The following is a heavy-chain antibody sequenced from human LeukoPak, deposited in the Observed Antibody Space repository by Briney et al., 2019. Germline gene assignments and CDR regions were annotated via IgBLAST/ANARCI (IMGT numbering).Heavy chain of an antibody. CDR1: GFTFSSYE. V-gene: IGHV3-48*03. Sequence: PGGSLRLSCAASGFTFSSYEMNWVRQAPGKGLEWVSYISSSGSTIYYAASVRGRFTISRDTSRSTLYLQMNSLRAEDAAVYYCARVVSVAWSERRPGYYYMDVWGKGTTVTVSS. CDR3: ARVVSVAWSERRPGYYYMDV. J-gene: IGHJ6*03. D-gene: IGHD1-1*01. CDR2: ISSSGSTI.